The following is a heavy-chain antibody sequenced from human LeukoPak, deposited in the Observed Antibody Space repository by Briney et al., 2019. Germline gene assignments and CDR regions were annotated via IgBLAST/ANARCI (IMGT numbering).Heavy chain of an antibody. CDR2: ISWSSGII. D-gene: IGHD3-22*01. V-gene: IGHV3-9*01. Sequence: PGRSLRLSCAASGFIFDDHGMHWVRQAPGKGLEWVSGISWSSGIIGYADSVKGRFTISRDNSKNTLYLQMNSLRVEDTAVYYCAKAPGDSSGYYWYYYYYGMDVWGQGTTVTVSS. J-gene: IGHJ6*02. CDR3: AKAPGDSSGYYWYYYYYGMDV. CDR1: GFIFDDHG.